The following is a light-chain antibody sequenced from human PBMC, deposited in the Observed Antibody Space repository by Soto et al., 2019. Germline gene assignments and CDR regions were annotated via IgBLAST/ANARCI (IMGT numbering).Light chain of an antibody. V-gene: IGKV4-1*01. CDR1: QSVLYSSNNKNY. J-gene: IGKJ3*01. Sequence: DNVMTQSPDSLAVSLGERATFNCKSSQSVLYSSNNKNYLAWYQQKPGQPPKLLIYWASTRESGVPDRFSGSGSGTDFTLTISSLQAEDVAVYYCQQYYSTPFTFGPGTKVDIK. CDR3: QQYYSTPFT. CDR2: WAS.